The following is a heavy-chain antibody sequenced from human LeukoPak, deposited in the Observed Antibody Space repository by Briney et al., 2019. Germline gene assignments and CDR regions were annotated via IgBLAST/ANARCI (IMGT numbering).Heavy chain of an antibody. Sequence: PSQTLSLTCAISGDSVSSNSAAWNWIRQSPSRGLEWLGRTYYRSKWYNDYAVSVKSRITTNPDTSKNQFSLQLNSVTPEDTAVYYCARDRGAPGIPYVDAFDIWGQGTVVTVSS. CDR2: TYYRSKWYN. D-gene: IGHD3-10*01. CDR3: ARDRGAPGIPYVDAFDI. J-gene: IGHJ3*02. V-gene: IGHV6-1*01. CDR1: GDSVSSNSAA.